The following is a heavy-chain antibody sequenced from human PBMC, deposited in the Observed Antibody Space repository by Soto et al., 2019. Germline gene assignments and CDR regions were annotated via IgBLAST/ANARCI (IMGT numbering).Heavy chain of an antibody. J-gene: IGHJ4*02. CDR2: ISTNGNST. CDR3: ARGSRGVIIPYFDY. D-gene: IGHD3-10*01. CDR1: GFTFSSYP. Sequence: EVQLVESGGGSVQPGGSLRLSCAASGFTFSSYPMHWVRQAPGKGLEYVSAISTNGNSTYYANSVKGRFTISRDNSKNTLDLQMGSLRAEDMAVYYCARGSRGVIIPYFDYWGQGTLVTVSS. V-gene: IGHV3-64*01.